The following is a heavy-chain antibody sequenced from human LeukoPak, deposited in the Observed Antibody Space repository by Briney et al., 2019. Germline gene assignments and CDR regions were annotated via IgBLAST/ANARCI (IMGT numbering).Heavy chain of an antibody. CDR1: GFTFSSYS. V-gene: IGHV3-21*01. J-gene: IGHJ4*02. CDR2: ISNSSSYI. CDR3: ARDKIVGATYFDY. Sequence: PGGSLRLSCAASGFTFSSYSMNWVRQAPGKGLEWVSSISNSSSYIYYADSVKGRFTISRDNAKNSLYLQMNSLRAEDTAVYYCARDKIVGATYFDYWGQGTLVTVSS. D-gene: IGHD1-26*01.